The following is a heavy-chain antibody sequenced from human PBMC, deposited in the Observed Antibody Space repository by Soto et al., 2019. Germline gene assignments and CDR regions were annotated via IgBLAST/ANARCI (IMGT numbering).Heavy chain of an antibody. J-gene: IGHJ5*02. CDR1: GFTFSNYA. Sequence: PGGSLRLSCSASGFTFSNYAMNWIRQAPGKGLEWLSSISANGRNAYYADAVKGRFTISRDRAKNTLYLQLDSLRVEDTAIYFCAKDLSSLGWLALGAPLYAWGQGTLVPVSS. CDR3: AKDLSSLGWLALGAPLYA. D-gene: IGHD3-22*01. CDR2: ISANGRNA. V-gene: IGHV3-23*01.